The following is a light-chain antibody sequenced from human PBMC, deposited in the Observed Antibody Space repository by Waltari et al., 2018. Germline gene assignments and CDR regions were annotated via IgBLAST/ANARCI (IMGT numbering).Light chain of an antibody. CDR3: VLYMGNGIWV. Sequence: QTVVTQEPSFSVSPGGTVTLTCGLTSGSVSTTYYPSWYHQTPGQAPRTLIYNTNTPCSGVPDRFSGSILGNKAALTITGAQADDESDYYCVLYMGNGIWVFGGGTKLTVL. V-gene: IGLV8-61*01. J-gene: IGLJ3*02. CDR2: NTN. CDR1: SGSVSTTYY.